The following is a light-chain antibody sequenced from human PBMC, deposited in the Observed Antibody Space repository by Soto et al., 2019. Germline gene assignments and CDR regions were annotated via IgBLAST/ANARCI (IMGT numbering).Light chain of an antibody. J-gene: IGKJ1*01. CDR1: ETFSSSY. CDR2: GTS. CDR3: QQYGSSPPT. Sequence: IVLTQSPGTLSLSPGERATLSCRASETFSSSYLAWYQQKPGQAPRLLIYGTSTRATGIPARFSGSGSGTEFTLTINRLEPEDFALYYCQQYGSSPPTFGQGTKVDI. V-gene: IGKV3-20*01.